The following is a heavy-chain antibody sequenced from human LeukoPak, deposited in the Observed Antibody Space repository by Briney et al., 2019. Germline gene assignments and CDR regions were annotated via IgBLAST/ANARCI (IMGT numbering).Heavy chain of an antibody. CDR2: ISYDGSEK. V-gene: IGHV3-30-3*01. CDR1: GFTFSSYA. Sequence: PGRSLRLSCAASGFTFSSYAMHWVRQAPGKGLEWVAVISYDGSEKYYADSVKGRFTISRDNSKNTLHLQMNSLRAEDTAVYYCARAYVVVTAITTSYFDYWGQGTLVTVSS. D-gene: IGHD2-21*02. CDR3: ARAYVVVTAITTSYFDY. J-gene: IGHJ4*02.